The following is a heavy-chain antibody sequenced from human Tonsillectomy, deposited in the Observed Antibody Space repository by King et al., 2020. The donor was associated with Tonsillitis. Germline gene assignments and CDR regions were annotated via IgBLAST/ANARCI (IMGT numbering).Heavy chain of an antibody. Sequence: QLQESGPGLVKPSETLSLTCSVSGGSISSSSYYWGWIRQPPGKGLEWIGNIYYSGSSYYNPSLRSRVSISVDTSKNQFSLKLSSVTAAETAVYYCARLSYYDSRGYKYYFDYWGQGTLVTVPS. V-gene: IGHV4-39*01. D-gene: IGHD3-22*01. J-gene: IGHJ4*02. CDR1: GGSISSSSYY. CDR3: ARLSYYDSRGYKYYFDY. CDR2: IYYSGSS.